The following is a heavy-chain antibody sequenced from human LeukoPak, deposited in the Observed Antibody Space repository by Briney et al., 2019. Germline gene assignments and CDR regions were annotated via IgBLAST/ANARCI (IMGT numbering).Heavy chain of an antibody. J-gene: IGHJ3*02. CDR2: IRYDGSNK. CDR1: GFAFSSYS. D-gene: IGHD4-23*01. Sequence: AGSLCLSCAASGFAFSSYSMNWVRQAPGKGLEWVAFIRYDGSNKYYADSVKGRFTISRDNSKNTLYLQMNSLRAEDTAVYYCAKDRRLRWYDLDAFDIWGQGTMVTVSS. V-gene: IGHV3-30*02. CDR3: AKDRRLRWYDLDAFDI.